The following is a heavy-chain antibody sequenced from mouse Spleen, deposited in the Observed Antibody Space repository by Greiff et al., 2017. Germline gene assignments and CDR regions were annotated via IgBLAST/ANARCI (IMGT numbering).Heavy chain of an antibody. CDR1: GYTFTDYY. J-gene: IGHJ3*01. Sequence: EVQLQQSGPELVKPGASVKISCKASGYTFTDYYMNWVKQSHGKSLEWIGDINPNNGGTSYNQKFKGKATLTVDKSSSTAYMELRSLTSEDSALYYCARTSYPLAYWGQGTLVTVSA. CDR2: INPNNGGT. D-gene: IGHD2-10*01. V-gene: IGHV1-26*01. CDR3: ARTSYPLAY.